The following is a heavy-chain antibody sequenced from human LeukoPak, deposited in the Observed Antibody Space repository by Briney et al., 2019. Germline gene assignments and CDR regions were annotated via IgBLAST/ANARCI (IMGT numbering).Heavy chain of an antibody. J-gene: IGHJ4*02. V-gene: IGHV3-7*01. CDR2: IRPDGSST. D-gene: IGHD3-10*01. CDR1: GFTFSSYS. Sequence: PGGSLRLSCAASGFTFSSYSMNWVRQAPGKGLECVAYIRPDGSSTYYVDSVKGRFTISRDNAKNSVYLQMNSLRVEDTALYYCSTEPRLLSYWGQGTLVTVSP. CDR3: STEPRLLSY.